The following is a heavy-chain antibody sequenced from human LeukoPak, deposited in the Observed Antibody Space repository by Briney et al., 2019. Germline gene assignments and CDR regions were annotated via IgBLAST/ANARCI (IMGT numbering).Heavy chain of an antibody. J-gene: IGHJ5*02. Sequence: GASVKVSCKASAGTYSSYTFSWVRQAPGQGLEWMGRIIPILGIANYAQKFQGRVTITADKSTSTAYMELSSLRSEDTAVYYCARARRTYQLLLSWFDPWGQGTLVTVSS. D-gene: IGHD2-2*01. CDR1: AGTYSSYT. V-gene: IGHV1-69*02. CDR2: IIPILGIA. CDR3: ARARRTYQLLLSWFDP.